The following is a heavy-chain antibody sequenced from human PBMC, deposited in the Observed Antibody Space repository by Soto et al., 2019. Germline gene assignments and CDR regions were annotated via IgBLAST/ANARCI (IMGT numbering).Heavy chain of an antibody. V-gene: IGHV1-69*13. CDR2: IIPIFGTA. J-gene: IGHJ4*02. CDR1: GGTFSGYS. D-gene: IGHD6-6*01. CDR3: AIEYSSSPPYYPIGY. Sequence: SVKVSCKASGGTFSGYSISWVRQAPGQGLEWMGGIIPIFGTANYAQKFQGRVTITADESTSTAYMELSSLRSEDTAVYYCAIEYSSSPPYYPIGYWGQGTLVTVSS.